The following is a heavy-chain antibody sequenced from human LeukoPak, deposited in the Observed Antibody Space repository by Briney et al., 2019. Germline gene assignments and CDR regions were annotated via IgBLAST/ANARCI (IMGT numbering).Heavy chain of an antibody. Sequence: SETLSLTCTVSGGSISNYYWSWIRQPPGKGLEWVGYIYYTGSTNSNPSLKSRATLSLDEPTNQFSLHLKSETAADTAFYFFMRGQHSSFNNWCDPWGQGTLLTVSS. CDR3: MRGQHSSFNNWCDP. D-gene: IGHD1-26*01. CDR2: IYYTGST. V-gene: IGHV4-59*01. J-gene: IGHJ5*02. CDR1: GGSISNYY.